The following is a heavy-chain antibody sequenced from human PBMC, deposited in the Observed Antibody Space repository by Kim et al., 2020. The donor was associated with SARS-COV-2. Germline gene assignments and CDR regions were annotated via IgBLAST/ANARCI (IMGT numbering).Heavy chain of an antibody. J-gene: IGHJ4*02. Sequence: SETLSLTCTVSGVSISSGTYYWSWIRQHPGEGLEWIGYIYYSGSTYYNPSLKSRVTISLDTSKNQFSLRLSSVTAADTAVYYCARGVRGYSYGQYFDYWGQGTLVTVSS. V-gene: IGHV4-31*03. D-gene: IGHD5-18*01. CDR2: IYYSGST. CDR3: ARGVRGYSYGQYFDY. CDR1: GVSISSGTYY.